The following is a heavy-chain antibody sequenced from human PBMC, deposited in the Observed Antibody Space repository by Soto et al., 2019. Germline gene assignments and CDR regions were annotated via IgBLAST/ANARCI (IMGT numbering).Heavy chain of an antibody. D-gene: IGHD6-19*01. J-gene: IGHJ4*02. V-gene: IGHV3-53*01. CDR2: FFTGGST. CDR3: VRERRGLGIGFDH. CDR1: GFNVSDNY. Sequence: VGSLRLSCAAAGFNVSDNYMGWVRQAPGKGLEWVSSFFTGGSTDYADSVKGRFTISRDDSKNTVYLQTNSLRAEDTAVYFCVRERRGLGIGFDHWGQGTLLTVSS.